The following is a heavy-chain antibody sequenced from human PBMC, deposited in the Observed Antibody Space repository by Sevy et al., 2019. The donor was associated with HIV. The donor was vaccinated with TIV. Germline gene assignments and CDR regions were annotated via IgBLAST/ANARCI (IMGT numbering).Heavy chain of an antibody. CDR3: AKDVPDQSWYDDFWSGSPCFDY. D-gene: IGHD3-3*01. CDR2: MSGRGESR. V-gene: IGHV3-23*01. Sequence: GESLKISCVGSGFRFGSQAMSWVRQAPGKGLEWVSGMSGRGESRGYAHSVKGRFTISRDNSKNTVYLQMNSLTAEDTALYYCAKDVPDQSWYDDFWSGSPCFDYWGRGILVTVSS. CDR1: GFRFGSQA. J-gene: IGHJ4*01.